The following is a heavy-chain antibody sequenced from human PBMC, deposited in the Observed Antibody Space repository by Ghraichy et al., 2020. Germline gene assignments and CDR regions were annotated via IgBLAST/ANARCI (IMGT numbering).Heavy chain of an antibody. CDR1: GFTFSNYW. Sequence: GGSLRLSCAASGFTFSNYWIHWVRHGPGEGLVWVSRISSDGRSTSYADSVKGRFTISRDNAKNTLYLQMNSLRAEDTAVYYCARDPHGRNGCNDALDVWGQGTMVTVSS. D-gene: IGHD3-22*01. V-gene: IGHV3-74*01. J-gene: IGHJ3*01. CDR2: ISSDGRST. CDR3: ARDPHGRNGCNDALDV.